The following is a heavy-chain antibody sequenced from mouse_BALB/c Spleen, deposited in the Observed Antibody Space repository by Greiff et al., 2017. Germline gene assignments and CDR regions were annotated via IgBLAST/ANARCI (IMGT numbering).Heavy chain of an antibody. V-gene: IGHV1-82*01. CDR3: ARSLFMRGYAMDY. D-gene: IGHD1-1*01. Sequence: VQLQQSGPELVKPGASVKISCKASGYAFSSSWMNWVKQRPGQGLEWIGRIYPGDGDTNYNGKFKGKATLTADKSSSTAYMQLSSLTSVDSAVYFCARSLFMRGYAMDYWGQGTSVTVSS. CDR1: GYAFSSSW. J-gene: IGHJ4*01. CDR2: IYPGDGDT.